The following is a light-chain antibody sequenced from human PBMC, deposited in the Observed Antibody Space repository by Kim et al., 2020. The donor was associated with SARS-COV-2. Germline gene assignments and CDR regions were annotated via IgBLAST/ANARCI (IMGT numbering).Light chain of an antibody. CDR2: GKN. CDR3: TSRDTKM. J-gene: IGLJ3*02. Sequence: AVSVALGQKVRITCQGDSLRTYYASWYQQKPGQAPVLVVYGKNNRPSGIPDRFSGSYSGNTASLTITGAQAEDEADYYCTSRDTKMFGGGTKVTVL. CDR1: SLRTYY. V-gene: IGLV3-19*01.